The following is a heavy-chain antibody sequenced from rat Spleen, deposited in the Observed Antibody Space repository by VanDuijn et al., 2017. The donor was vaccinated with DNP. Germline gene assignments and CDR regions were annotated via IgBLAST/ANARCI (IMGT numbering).Heavy chain of an antibody. CDR2: INSAGNT. J-gene: IGHJ4*01. CDR1: GYSITSYY. Sequence: EVQLQESGPGLVKPSQSLSLTCSVTGYSITSYYWGWIRKFPGNKLEWMVYINSAGNTNYNPSLKSRISITRDTSKNQFFLQVDSVTTEDTATYYCARWPGYNPPYAMDAWGQGTSVTVSS. CDR3: ARWPGYNPPYAMDA. D-gene: IGHD1-4*01. V-gene: IGHV3-3*01.